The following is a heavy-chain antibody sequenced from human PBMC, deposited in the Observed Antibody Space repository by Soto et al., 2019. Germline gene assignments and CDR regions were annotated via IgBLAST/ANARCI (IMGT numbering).Heavy chain of an antibody. D-gene: IGHD5-12*01. CDR1: GYPFTSYG. V-gene: IGHV1-18*01. J-gene: IGHJ3*02. CDR3: ARGRIVASIHDAFEI. CDR2: ISAYNGKR. Sequence: GASVKVSCKASGYPFTSYGISWVRQAPGQGLEWVAWISAYNGKRDTAQKFQDRVTMTLDTSTDTAHMDLGDLTSADTAVYYCARGRIVASIHDAFEIWGQGTKVTVSS.